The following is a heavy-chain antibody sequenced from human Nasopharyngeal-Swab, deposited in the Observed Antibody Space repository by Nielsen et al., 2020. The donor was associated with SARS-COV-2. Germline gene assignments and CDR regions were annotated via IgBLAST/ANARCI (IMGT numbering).Heavy chain of an antibody. Sequence: GGSLRLSCAASGFTFSSYSMNWVRQAPGKGLEWVSYISSSSSTIYYADSVKGRFTISRDNAKNSLYLQMNSLRAEDTAVYYCAKAIVVVPAAMGGYYYYGMDVWGQGTTVTVSS. D-gene: IGHD2-2*01. CDR3: AKAIVVVPAAMGGYYYYGMDV. V-gene: IGHV3-48*04. J-gene: IGHJ6*02. CDR1: GFTFSSYS. CDR2: ISSSSSTI.